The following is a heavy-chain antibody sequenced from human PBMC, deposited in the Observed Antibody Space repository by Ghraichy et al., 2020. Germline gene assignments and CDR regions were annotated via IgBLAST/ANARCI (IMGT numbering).Heavy chain of an antibody. CDR1: GYTFTSYD. Sequence: ASVKVSCKASGYTFTSYDINWVRQATGQGLEWMGWMNPNSGNTGYAQKFQGRVTMTRNTSISTAYMELSSLRSEDTAVYYCARASHSGSYRRGPYYYYYGMDVWGQGTTVTVSS. V-gene: IGHV1-8*01. CDR2: MNPNSGNT. J-gene: IGHJ6*02. D-gene: IGHD1-26*01. CDR3: ARASHSGSYRRGPYYYYYGMDV.